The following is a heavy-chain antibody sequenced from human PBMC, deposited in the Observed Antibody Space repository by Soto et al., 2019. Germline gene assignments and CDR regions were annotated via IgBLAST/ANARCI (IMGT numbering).Heavy chain of an antibody. J-gene: IGHJ4*02. CDR2: IYSDGRT. CDR1: GLTVSTNY. CDR3: ARVTTLAFDY. V-gene: IGHV3-66*01. Sequence: GSLRLSCAASGLTVSTNYMSWVRQAPGKGLEWVSVIYSDGRTYHADSVKGRFTISRDNFENTLYLQMNSLRAEDTAVYYCARVTTLAFDYWGQGTLVTVSS. D-gene: IGHD3-22*01.